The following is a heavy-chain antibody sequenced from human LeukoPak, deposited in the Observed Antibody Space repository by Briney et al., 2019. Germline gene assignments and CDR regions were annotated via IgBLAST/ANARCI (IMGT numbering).Heavy chain of an antibody. J-gene: IGHJ3*02. Sequence: GGSLRLSCAASRFFFSDYAMAWVRQAPGKGLEWVSAISGSGGNTYCADSVKGRFTISRDNSKNTLYLQMNSLRAEDTAVYYCAKAIVSYYGSGRNDAFDIWGQWTMVAVSS. V-gene: IGHV3-23*01. CDR2: ISGSGGNT. D-gene: IGHD3-10*01. CDR1: RFFFSDYA. CDR3: AKAIVSYYGSGRNDAFDI.